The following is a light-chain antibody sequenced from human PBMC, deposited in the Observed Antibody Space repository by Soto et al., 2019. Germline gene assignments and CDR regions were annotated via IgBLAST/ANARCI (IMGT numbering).Light chain of an antibody. CDR2: DVS. Sequence: QSALTQPPSASGSPGQSVTISCTGTSSDVGTYHYVSWYQQHPGKAPKLMIYDVSKRPSGVPDRFSGSKSGNTASLTVSGLQAEDEADYYCISYAGSSIWVFGGGTKVTVL. CDR1: SSDVGTYHY. V-gene: IGLV2-8*01. J-gene: IGLJ3*02. CDR3: ISYAGSSIWV.